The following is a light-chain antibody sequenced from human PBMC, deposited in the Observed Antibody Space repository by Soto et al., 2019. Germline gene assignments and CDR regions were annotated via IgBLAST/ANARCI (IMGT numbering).Light chain of an antibody. J-gene: IGKJ4*01. CDR3: QQFSSYPLT. V-gene: IGKV3D-15*01. CDR1: QSVSSN. CDR2: DAS. Sequence: EMMMTQSPATLSVSPGERATLSCRASQSVSSNLAWYQQKPGQAPRLLIYDASNRATGIPARFSGSGSGTDFTLTISRLEPEDFAVYYCQQFSSYPLTFGGGTKVDI.